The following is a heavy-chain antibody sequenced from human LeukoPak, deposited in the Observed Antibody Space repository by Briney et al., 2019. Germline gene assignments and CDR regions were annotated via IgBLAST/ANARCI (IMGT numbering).Heavy chain of an antibody. CDR2: INHSGST. CDR1: GGSFSGYY. CDR3: ARVPSRLGVRYFVY. D-gene: IGHD3-16*01. J-gene: IGHJ4*02. V-gene: IGHV4-34*01. Sequence: SETLSLTCAVYGGSFSGYYWSWIRQPPGKGLEWIGEINHSGSTNYNPSLKSRVTISVDTSKNQFSLKLSSVTAADTAVYYCARVPSRLGVRYFVYWGQGTLVTVSS.